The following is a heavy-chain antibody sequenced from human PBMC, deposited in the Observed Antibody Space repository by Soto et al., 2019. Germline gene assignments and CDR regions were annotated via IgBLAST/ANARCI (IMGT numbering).Heavy chain of an antibody. Sequence: EVQLLESGGGLVQPGGSLRLSCAASEFTFSSYAMSWVRQAPGEGLEWVSAISGSGGSTYYAESVKGRFTISRDNSKNTLYLQMNSLRAEDTAVCYCASLTGDLQDYFDYWGQGTLVTVSS. D-gene: IGHD2-8*02. V-gene: IGHV3-23*01. CDR1: EFTFSSYA. CDR3: ASLTGDLQDYFDY. CDR2: ISGSGGST. J-gene: IGHJ4*02.